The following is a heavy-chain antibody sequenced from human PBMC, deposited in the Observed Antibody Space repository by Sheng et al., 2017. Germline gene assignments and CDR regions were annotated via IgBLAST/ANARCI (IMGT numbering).Heavy chain of an antibody. D-gene: IGHD3-22*01. CDR2: IIPILGIA. J-gene: IGHJ4*02. CDR3: ANSRDGNANGLFDY. V-gene: IGHV1-69*02. Sequence: QVQLVQSGAEVKKPGSSVKVSCKASGGTFSSYTISWVRQAPGQGLEWMGRIIPILGIANYAQKFQGRVTITADKSTSTAYMELSSLRSEDTAVYYCANSRDGNANGLFDYWGQGTLVTVSS. CDR1: GGTFSSYT.